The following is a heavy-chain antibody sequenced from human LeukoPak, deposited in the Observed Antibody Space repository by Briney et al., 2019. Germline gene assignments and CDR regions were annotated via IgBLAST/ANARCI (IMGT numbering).Heavy chain of an antibody. J-gene: IGHJ4*02. CDR1: GGTFSSYA. D-gene: IGHD5-24*01. CDR3: ASSQMATINLGYYFDY. V-gene: IGHV1-69*04. CDR2: IIPILGIA. Sequence: SVKVSCKASGGTFSSYAISWVRQAPGQGLEWMGRIIPILGIANYAQKFQGRVTITADKSTSTAYMELSSLRSEDTAVYYCASSQMATINLGYYFDYWGQGTLVTVSS.